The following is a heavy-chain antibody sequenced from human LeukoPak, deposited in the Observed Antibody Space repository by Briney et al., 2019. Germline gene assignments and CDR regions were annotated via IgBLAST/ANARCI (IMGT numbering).Heavy chain of an antibody. Sequence: ASVKVSCKVSGYTLTELSMHWVRQAPGKGLEWMGGFDPEDGETIYAQKFQGRVTMTEDTSTDTAYMELSSLRPEDTAVYYCATENYYDSSGYYSYFDYWGQGTLVTVSS. J-gene: IGHJ4*02. D-gene: IGHD3-22*01. CDR3: ATENYYDSSGYYSYFDY. CDR2: FDPEDGET. V-gene: IGHV1-24*01. CDR1: GYTLTELS.